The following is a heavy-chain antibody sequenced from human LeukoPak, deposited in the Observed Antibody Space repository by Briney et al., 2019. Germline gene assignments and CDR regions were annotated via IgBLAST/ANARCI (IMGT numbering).Heavy chain of an antibody. CDR1: AFTFSSYA. CDR2: ISNSDGST. CDR3: ARDRLPDY. J-gene: IGHJ4*02. D-gene: IGHD5-12*01. V-gene: IGHV3-23*01. Sequence: PGGSLRLSCAASAFTFSSYAMSWVRQAPGKGLEWVSTISNSDGSTYYADSVKGRFTISRDNAKNSLYLQMNSLRAEDTAMYYCARDRLPDYWGQGTLVTVSS.